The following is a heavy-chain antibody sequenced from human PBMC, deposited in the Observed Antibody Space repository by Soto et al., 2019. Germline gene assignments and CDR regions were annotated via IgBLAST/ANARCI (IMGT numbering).Heavy chain of an antibody. D-gene: IGHD3-10*01. CDR3: ARVPYYYGSGSPHWTYYMDV. V-gene: IGHV4-59*01. Sequence: SETLSLTCTVSGGSISSYYWSWIRQRPGKGLEWIGYIYYSGSTNYNPSLKSRVTISVDTSKNQFSLKLSSVTAADTAVYYCARVPYYYGSGSPHWTYYMDVWGKGTTVTAP. CDR2: IYYSGST. J-gene: IGHJ6*03. CDR1: GGSISSYY.